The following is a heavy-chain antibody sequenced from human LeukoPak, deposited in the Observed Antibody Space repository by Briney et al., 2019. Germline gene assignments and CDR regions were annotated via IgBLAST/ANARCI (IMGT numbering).Heavy chain of an antibody. CDR3: ARDEGPTYDFWSVH. D-gene: IGHD3-3*01. V-gene: IGHV3-7*01. CDR1: GFTFSSYW. CDR2: IKQDGSEK. J-gene: IGHJ4*02. Sequence: GGSLRLSCAASGFTFSSYWMSWVRQAPGEGLEWVANIKQDGSEKYYVDSVKGRFTISRDNAKNSLYLQMNSLRAEDTAVYYCARDEGPTYDFWSVHWGQGTLVTVSS.